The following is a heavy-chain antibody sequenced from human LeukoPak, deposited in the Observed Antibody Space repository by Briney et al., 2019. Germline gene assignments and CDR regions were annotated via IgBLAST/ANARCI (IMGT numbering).Heavy chain of an antibody. J-gene: IGHJ4*02. CDR3: AKDSSDSSGYLSSYYFDY. CDR2: ISGSGATT. CDR1: GFTFSSYG. D-gene: IGHD3-22*01. Sequence: PGGSLRPSCAASGFTFSSYGMSWVRQAPGKGLEWVSTISGSGATTYYADSVNGRFTISRDNSKNTLYLQMNSLRAEDTAVYYCAKDSSDSSGYLSSYYFDYWGQGTLVTVSS. V-gene: IGHV3-23*01.